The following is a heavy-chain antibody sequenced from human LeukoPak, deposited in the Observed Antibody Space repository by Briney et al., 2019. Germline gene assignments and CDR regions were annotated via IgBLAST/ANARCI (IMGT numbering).Heavy chain of an antibody. CDR3: ATEGPLQQLVY. CDR1: GYTFTSYY. CDR2: INPSGGST. D-gene: IGHD6-13*01. Sequence: ASVKVSCKASGYTFTSYYMHWVRQAPGQGLEWMGIINPSGGSTSYAQKFQGRVTMTRDTSISTAYMELSRLRSDDTAVYYCATEGPLQQLVYWGQGTLVTVSS. J-gene: IGHJ4*02. V-gene: IGHV1-46*01.